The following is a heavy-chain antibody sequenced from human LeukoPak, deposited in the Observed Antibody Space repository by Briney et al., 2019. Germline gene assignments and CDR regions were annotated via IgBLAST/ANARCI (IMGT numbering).Heavy chain of an antibody. Sequence: ASVKVSCKASGYTFTGYYMHWVRQAPGQGLEWMGWINPNSGGTNYAQKFQGRVTMTRDTSNSTAYMELSRLRSDDTAVYYCARVGDFWSGYHPQDWFDPWGQGTLVTVSS. CDR1: GYTFTGYY. J-gene: IGHJ5*02. CDR2: INPNSGGT. D-gene: IGHD3-3*01. V-gene: IGHV1-2*02. CDR3: ARVGDFWSGYHPQDWFDP.